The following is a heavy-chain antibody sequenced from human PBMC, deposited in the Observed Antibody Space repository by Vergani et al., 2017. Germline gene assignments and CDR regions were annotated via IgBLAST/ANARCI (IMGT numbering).Heavy chain of an antibody. Sequence: QVQLVESGGGVVQPGRSLRLSCAASGFTFSSYGMHWVRQAPGKGLEWVAVISYDGSNKYYADSVKGRFTISRDNSKNTLFLQMNSLRVEDMAVYYCARDRGDWRYSRYFYNYYMDVWGKGTTVTVSS. V-gene: IGHV3-30*03. J-gene: IGHJ6*03. D-gene: IGHD2-8*02. CDR3: ARDRGDWRYSRYFYNYYMDV. CDR1: GFTFSSYG. CDR2: ISYDGSNK.